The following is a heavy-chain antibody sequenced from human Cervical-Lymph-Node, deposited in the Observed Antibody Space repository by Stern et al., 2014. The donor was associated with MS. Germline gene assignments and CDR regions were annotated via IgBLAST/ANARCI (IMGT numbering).Heavy chain of an antibody. D-gene: IGHD4-17*01. Sequence: VQLVESGAEVKKPGASVKVSCKASGYTFPSYYMHWVRQAPGQGLEWMGISNPSGGSPSYAQKFQGRVTMTRDASTSTVYMELSSLRSEDTAVYYCARDYGDYYFDYWGQGTLVTVSS. CDR3: ARDYGDYYFDY. V-gene: IGHV1-46*01. J-gene: IGHJ4*02. CDR2: SNPSGGSP. CDR1: GYTFPSYY.